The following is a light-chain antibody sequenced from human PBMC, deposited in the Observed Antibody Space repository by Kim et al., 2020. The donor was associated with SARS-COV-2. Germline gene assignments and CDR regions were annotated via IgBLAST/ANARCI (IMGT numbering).Light chain of an antibody. V-gene: IGKV1-39*01. CDR1: QSISSY. J-gene: IGKJ1*01. CDR2: AAS. Sequence: DIQMTQSPSSLSASVGDRVTITCRASQSISSYLNWYQQKPGKAPKLLIYAASSLQSGVPSRFSGSGSGTDFTLTISSLQPEDFATYYCQPIYSTPLTFGPAT. CDR3: QPIYSTPLT.